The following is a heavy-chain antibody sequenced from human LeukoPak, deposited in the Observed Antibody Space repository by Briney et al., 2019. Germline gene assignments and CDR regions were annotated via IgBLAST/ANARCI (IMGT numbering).Heavy chain of an antibody. CDR1: GFTFSSYW. V-gene: IGHV3-7*01. CDR3: ARDHRTSWYITPSGGMDV. D-gene: IGHD6-13*01. CDR2: IKQDGSER. Sequence: GGSLRLSCAASGFTFSSYWMSWVRQAPGKGLEWVANIKQDGSERYYVDSVKGRFTISRDNAKNSLYLQMNSLRAEDTAVYYCARDHRTSWYITPSGGMDVWGQGTTVTVSS. J-gene: IGHJ6*02.